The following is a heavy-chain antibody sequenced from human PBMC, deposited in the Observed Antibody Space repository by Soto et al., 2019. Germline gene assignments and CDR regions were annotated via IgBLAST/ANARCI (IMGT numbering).Heavy chain of an antibody. J-gene: IGHJ6*02. Sequence: GASVKVSCKASGYTFTSYGISWVRQAPGQGLEWMGWISAYNGNTNYAQKLQGRVTMTTDTSTSTAYMELRSLRSDDTAVYYCARLWANNTLIGGVTYRYYHGMDVWGQGTTVTVSS. V-gene: IGHV1-18*01. CDR2: ISAYNGNT. CDR3: ARLWANNTLIGGVTYRYYHGMDV. D-gene: IGHD3-16*01. CDR1: GYTFTSYG.